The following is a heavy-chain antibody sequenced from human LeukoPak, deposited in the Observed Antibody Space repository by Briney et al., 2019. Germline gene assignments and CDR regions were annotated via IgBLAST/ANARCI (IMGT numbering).Heavy chain of an antibody. CDR1: GFTFSSYA. J-gene: IGHJ4*02. CDR3: ARDSPRYCTNGNCKYYFDY. CDR2: ISGSGGST. V-gene: IGHV3-23*01. D-gene: IGHD2-8*01. Sequence: PGGSLRLSCAASGFTFSSYAMSWVRQAPGKGLEWVSAISGSGGSTYYADSVKGRFTISRDNSKNTLYLQMNSLRAEDTAVYYCARDSPRYCTNGNCKYYFDYWGQGTLVTVSS.